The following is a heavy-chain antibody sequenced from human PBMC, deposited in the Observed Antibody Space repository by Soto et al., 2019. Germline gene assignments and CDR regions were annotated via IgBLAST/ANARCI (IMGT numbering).Heavy chain of an antibody. CDR3: VREDNAIDI. D-gene: IGHD2-15*01. V-gene: IGHV1-69*08. Sequence: QVQLVQSGAEVKKPGSSVKVSCKASGGTFSSYTISWVRQAPGQGLEWMGRIIPILDIAIYAQKLQGRVTITADKSTNTVYMELSSLRSEDTAVYYCVREDNAIDIWGQGTMVTVSS. J-gene: IGHJ3*02. CDR2: IIPILDIA. CDR1: GGTFSSYT.